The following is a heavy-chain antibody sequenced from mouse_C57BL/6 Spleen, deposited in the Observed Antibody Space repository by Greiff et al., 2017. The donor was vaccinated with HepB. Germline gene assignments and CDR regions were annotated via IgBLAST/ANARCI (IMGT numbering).Heavy chain of an antibody. CDR1: GFTFTDYY. D-gene: IGHD2-3*01. J-gene: IGHJ4*01. CDR3: ARAWLLRAMDY. V-gene: IGHV7-3*01. Sequence: EVQWVESGGGLVQPGGSLSLSCAASGFTFTDYYMSWVRQPPGKALEWLGFIRNKANGYTTEYSASVKGRFTISRDNSQSILYLQMNALRAEDSATYYCARAWLLRAMDYWGQGTSVTVSS. CDR2: IRNKANGYTT.